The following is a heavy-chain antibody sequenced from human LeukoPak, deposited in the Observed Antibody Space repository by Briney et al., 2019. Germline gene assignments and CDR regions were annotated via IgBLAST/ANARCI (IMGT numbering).Heavy chain of an antibody. J-gene: IGHJ4*02. Sequence: GRSLRLSCAASGFTVSRSYMIWARQAPGQGLEWVSSIFPSGGEIHYADSVRGRFTISRDNSKSTLSLQMNSLRAEDTAIYYCATYRQVLLPFESWGQGTLVTVSS. CDR1: GFTVSRSY. V-gene: IGHV3-53*01. D-gene: IGHD2-8*02. CDR3: ATYRQVLLPFES. CDR2: IFPSGGEI.